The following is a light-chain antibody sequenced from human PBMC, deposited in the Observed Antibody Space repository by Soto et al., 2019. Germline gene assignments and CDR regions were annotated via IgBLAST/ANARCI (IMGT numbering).Light chain of an antibody. CDR1: QVIGVY. CDR3: QKYNSAPLT. J-gene: IGKJ4*01. Sequence: DIQMTQSPSSLSASLGDRVTITCRASQVIGVYLAWFQQKPGKVPKLLIYAAFALQSRVQSRFSGSGYRTDFPLTISSLKSEDIATYYCQKYNSAPLTFGGGTKVEIK. V-gene: IGKV1-27*01. CDR2: AAF.